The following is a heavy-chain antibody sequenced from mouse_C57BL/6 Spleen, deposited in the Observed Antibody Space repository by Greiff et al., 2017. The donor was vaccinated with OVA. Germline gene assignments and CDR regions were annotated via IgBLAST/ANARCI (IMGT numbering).Heavy chain of an antibody. D-gene: IGHD2-1*01. J-gene: IGHJ4*01. CDR1: GYTSTDYE. CDR3: TRHYGNFYYYAMDY. CDR2: IDPETGGT. V-gene: IGHV1-15*01. Sequence: QVQLKESGAELVRPGASVTLSCKASGYTSTDYEMHWVKQTPVHGLEWIGAIDPETGGTASNQKFKGKAILTADKSSSTAYMELRSLTSEDSAVYYCTRHYGNFYYYAMDYWGQGTSVTVSS.